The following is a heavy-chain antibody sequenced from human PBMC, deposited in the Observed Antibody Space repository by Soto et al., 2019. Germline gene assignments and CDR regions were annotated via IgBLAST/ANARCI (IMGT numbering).Heavy chain of an antibody. CDR3: AGDYGPGRYAFDY. CDR2: IIPIFGTA. CDR1: GGTFSSYA. D-gene: IGHD3-10*01. Sequence: QVQLVQSGAEVKKPGSSVKVSCKASGGTFSSYAISWVRQAPGQGLEWMGGIIPIFGTANYAQKFQGRVTTTEDESTSTAYMELSSLRYEDTAVYYCAGDYGPGRYAFDYWGLGTLVTVSS. V-gene: IGHV1-69*01. J-gene: IGHJ4*02.